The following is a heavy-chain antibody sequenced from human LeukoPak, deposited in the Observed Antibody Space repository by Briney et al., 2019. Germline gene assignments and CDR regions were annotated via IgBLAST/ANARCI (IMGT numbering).Heavy chain of an antibody. CDR3: ARESLGPPYYFDY. V-gene: IGHV4-61*02. CDR1: GGSISSGSDY. Sequence: SQTLSLTCSVFGGSISSGSDYWSWIRQPAGKGLEWIGRIYTSGSTNYNPSLKSRVTISVDTSKNQFSLKLTSVTAADTAVYYCARESLGPPYYFDYWGQGTLVTVSS. D-gene: IGHD1-26*01. CDR2: IYTSGST. J-gene: IGHJ4*02.